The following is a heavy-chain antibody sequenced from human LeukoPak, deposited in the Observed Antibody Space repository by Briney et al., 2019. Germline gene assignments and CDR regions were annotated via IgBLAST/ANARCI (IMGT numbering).Heavy chain of an antibody. Sequence: PGGSLRLSCAASGFTFSSYAMHWVLQAPGKGLEWVAVISYDGSNKYYADSVKGRFTISRDNSKNTLYLQMNSLRAEDTAVYYCARGGADFWSGFGYWGQGTLVTVSS. CDR1: GFTFSSYA. V-gene: IGHV3-30-3*01. CDR2: ISYDGSNK. J-gene: IGHJ4*02. CDR3: ARGGADFWSGFGY. D-gene: IGHD3-3*01.